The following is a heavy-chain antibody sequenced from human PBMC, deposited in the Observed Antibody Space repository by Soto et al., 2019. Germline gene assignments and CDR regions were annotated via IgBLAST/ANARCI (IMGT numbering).Heavy chain of an antibody. CDR3: ARDRGATAMVTFKL. J-gene: IGHJ4*02. D-gene: IGHD5-18*01. CDR1: GYSFTSFG. CDR2: ISAYNGNT. V-gene: IGHV1-18*04. Sequence: QVQLVQSGAEVKKPGASVKVSCKASGYSFTSFGITWVRQAPGQGLEWMGWISAYNGNTNYAQNLQGRVIMTTDSSTNTVYMELRRLTSADTAGYYCARDRGATAMVTFKLWGQGPRAIVSS.